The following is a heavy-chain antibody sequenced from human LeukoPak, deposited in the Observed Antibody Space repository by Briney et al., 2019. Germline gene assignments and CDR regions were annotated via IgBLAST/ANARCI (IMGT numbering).Heavy chain of an antibody. CDR3: ATTYCTNGVCYKPRGNWFDP. Sequence: SETLSLTCPVSSGSISSNTYYWDWIRQPPGKGLEWIGSIYYSGNTYYNPSLKGRVTISVDTSKNQFSLKLSSVTAADTAVYYCATTYCTNGVCYKPRGNWFDPWGQGTLVTVSS. D-gene: IGHD2-8*01. V-gene: IGHV4-39*01. CDR2: IYYSGNT. J-gene: IGHJ5*02. CDR1: SGSISSNTYY.